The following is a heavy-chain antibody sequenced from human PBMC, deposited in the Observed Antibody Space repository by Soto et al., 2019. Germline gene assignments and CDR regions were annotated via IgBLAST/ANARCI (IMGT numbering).Heavy chain of an antibody. Sequence: PGWSLRLSCAASVFTFISFEMNWVRQTPRKGLEWLSYISSGGSTIYYADSVKGRFTTSRDNARNSLFLQMNSLRAEDTAVYYCVKQQVLRRGFFDFWGQGTLVTVSS. CDR3: VKQQVLRRGFFDF. CDR1: VFTFISFE. CDR2: ISSGGSTI. V-gene: IGHV3-48*03. D-gene: IGHD6-13*01. J-gene: IGHJ4*02.